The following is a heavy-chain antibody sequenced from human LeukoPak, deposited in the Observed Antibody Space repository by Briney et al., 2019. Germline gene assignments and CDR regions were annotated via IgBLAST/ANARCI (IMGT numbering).Heavy chain of an antibody. CDR3: ARDPYYYDIGVDY. D-gene: IGHD3-22*01. J-gene: IGHJ4*02. Sequence: NPSETLSLTCTVSGGSISSSSYYWGWIRQPRGKGLEWIGSIYYSGSTYYNPSLKSRVTISVDTSKNQFSLKLSSVTAADTAVYYCARDPYYYDIGVDYWGQGTLVTVSS. CDR2: IYYSGST. CDR1: GGSISSSSYY. V-gene: IGHV4-39*07.